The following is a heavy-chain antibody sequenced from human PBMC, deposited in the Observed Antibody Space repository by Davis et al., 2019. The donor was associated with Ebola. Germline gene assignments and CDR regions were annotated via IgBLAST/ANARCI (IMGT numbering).Heavy chain of an antibody. CDR3: ATSYSLRFLGFDP. V-gene: IGHV1-46*01. CDR1: GYTFTSYY. J-gene: IGHJ5*02. Sequence: AASVKVSCKASGYTFTSYYMHWVRQAPGQGLEWMGIINPSGGSTSYVQKFQGRVTMTRDTSTSTVYMELSSLSSEDMAVYYCATSYSLRFLGFDPWGQGTLVTVSS. D-gene: IGHD3-3*01. CDR2: INPSGGST.